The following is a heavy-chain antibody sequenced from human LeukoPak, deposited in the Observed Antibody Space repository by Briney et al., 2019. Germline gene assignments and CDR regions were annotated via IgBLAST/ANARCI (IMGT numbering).Heavy chain of an antibody. CDR1: GFTFSSYA. CDR3: ARIVGAIAQNWFDP. J-gene: IGHJ5*02. CDR2: ISYDGSNK. Sequence: GGSLRLPCAASGFTFSSYAMHWVRQAPGKGLEWVAVISYDGSNKYYADSVKGRFTISRDNSKNTLYLQMNSLRAEDTAVYYCARIVGAIAQNWFDPWGQGTLVTVSS. V-gene: IGHV3-30*04. D-gene: IGHD1-26*01.